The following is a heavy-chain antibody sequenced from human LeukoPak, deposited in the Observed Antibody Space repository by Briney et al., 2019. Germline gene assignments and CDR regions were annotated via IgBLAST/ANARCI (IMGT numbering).Heavy chain of an antibody. Sequence: SQTLSLTCTVSGGSISSGGYYWSWIRQHPGKGLEWIGYIYYSGSTYYNPSLKSRVTISVDTSKNQFSLKLSSVTAADTAVYYCARVLLHSAAAGAYYFDYWGQGTLVTVSS. CDR1: GGSISSGGYY. CDR3: ARVLLHSAAAGAYYFDY. D-gene: IGHD6-13*01. CDR2: IYYSGST. V-gene: IGHV4-31*03. J-gene: IGHJ4*02.